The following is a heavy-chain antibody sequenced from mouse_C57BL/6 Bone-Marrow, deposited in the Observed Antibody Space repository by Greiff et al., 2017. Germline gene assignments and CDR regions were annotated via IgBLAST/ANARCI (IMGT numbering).Heavy chain of an antibody. Sequence: DVQLQESGGGLVQPGGSLKLSCAASGFTFSDYYMYWVRQTPEKRLEWVAYISNGGGSTYYPDTVKGRFTISRDNAKNTLYLQMSRLKSEDTAMYYCARQEGFAYWGQGTLVTVSA. CDR1: GFTFSDYY. J-gene: IGHJ3*01. CDR3: ARQEGFAY. V-gene: IGHV5-12*01. CDR2: ISNGGGST.